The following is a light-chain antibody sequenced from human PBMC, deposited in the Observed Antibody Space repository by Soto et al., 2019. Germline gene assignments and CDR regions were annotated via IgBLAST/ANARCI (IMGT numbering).Light chain of an antibody. CDR3: QQRSNWPPYT. Sequence: EIVLTQSPVTLYLSPGERATLSCRASQSVGSSLAWYQHKPGQAPRLLIFDASNRTSGIPIRFSSSGSGTDFTLTISSLEPEDFAVYYCQQRSNWPPYTFGQGTKLQIK. J-gene: IGKJ2*01. V-gene: IGKV3-11*01. CDR2: DAS. CDR1: QSVGSS.